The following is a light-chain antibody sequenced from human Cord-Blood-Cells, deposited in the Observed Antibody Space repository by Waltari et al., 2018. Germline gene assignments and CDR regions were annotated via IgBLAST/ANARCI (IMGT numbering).Light chain of an antibody. CDR3: KQYDTVYS. J-gene: IGKJ2*03. CDR1: QDISNY. Sequence: DIQLPQSPSSLSASVGDRVTITCQASQDISNYLNWYQQKPGKTPKLLIYDASHLETGVPSRFRGNGSGTDLTCTISSLQPEDIATYYCKQYDTVYSFGQGTKLEIK. V-gene: IGKV1-33*01. CDR2: DAS.